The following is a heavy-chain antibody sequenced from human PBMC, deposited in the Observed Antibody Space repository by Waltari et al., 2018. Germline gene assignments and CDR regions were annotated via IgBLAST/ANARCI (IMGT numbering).Heavy chain of an antibody. V-gene: IGHV4-39*01. D-gene: IGHD3-10*01. J-gene: IGHJ6*02. Sequence: QLQLQESGPGLVKPSETLSLTCTVSGGSISSSSYYWGWIRQPPGKGLEWSGSIYYSGSTNYNPSIKSRCTIAVDTSKNQFALKLSSVTAADTAVYYCAGLLMVRGVIRAYYYGMDVWGQGTTVTVSS. CDR3: AGLLMVRGVIRAYYYGMDV. CDR1: GGSISSSSYY. CDR2: IYYSGST.